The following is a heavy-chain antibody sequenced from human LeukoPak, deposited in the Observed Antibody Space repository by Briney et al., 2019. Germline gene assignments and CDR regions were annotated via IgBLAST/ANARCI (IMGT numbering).Heavy chain of an antibody. Sequence: GTSLRLSCAASGFTFSKYGMHWVRQAPGKGLEWVAVIWFDGINTNHADSVKGRFTVSRDNSKNTLFLQMNSLRAEDTAVYFCVRDYCSGGSCYESKWFDPWGQGTLLTVSS. CDR2: IWFDGINT. D-gene: IGHD2-15*01. CDR3: VRDYCSGGSCYESKWFDP. J-gene: IGHJ5*02. CDR1: GFTFSKYG. V-gene: IGHV3-33*01.